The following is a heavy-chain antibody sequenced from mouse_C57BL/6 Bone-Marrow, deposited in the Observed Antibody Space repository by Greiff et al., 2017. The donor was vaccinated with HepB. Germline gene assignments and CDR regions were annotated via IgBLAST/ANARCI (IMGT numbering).Heavy chain of an antibody. CDR3: TFYYYGSRGYFDV. J-gene: IGHJ1*03. Sequence: EVQLQQSGAELVRPGASVKLSCTASGFNIKDDYMHWVKQRPEQGLEWIGWIDPENGDTEYASKFQGKATITADTSSNTAYLQLSSLTSEDTAVYYWTFYYYGSRGYFDVWGTGTTVTVSS. D-gene: IGHD1-1*01. V-gene: IGHV14-4*01. CDR1: GFNIKDDY. CDR2: IDPENGDT.